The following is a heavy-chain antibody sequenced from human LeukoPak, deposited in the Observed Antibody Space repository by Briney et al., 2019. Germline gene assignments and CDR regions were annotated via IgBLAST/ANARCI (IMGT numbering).Heavy chain of an antibody. V-gene: IGHV4-59*08. Sequence: SETLSLTCTVSGGSISSYYRSWIRQPPGKGLEWIGYIYYSGSTNYNPSLKSRVTISVDTSKNQFSLKLSSVTATDTAVYYCARTRRTINYYDSSGYSPSWFDPWGQGTLVTVSS. J-gene: IGHJ5*02. CDR1: GGSISSYY. CDR3: ARTRRTINYYDSSGYSPSWFDP. CDR2: IYYSGST. D-gene: IGHD3-22*01.